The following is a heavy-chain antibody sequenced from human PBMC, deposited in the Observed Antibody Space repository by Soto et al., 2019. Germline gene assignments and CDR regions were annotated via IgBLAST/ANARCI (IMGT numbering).Heavy chain of an antibody. J-gene: IGHJ4*02. CDR1: GGSISSGGYY. V-gene: IGHV4-31*03. CDR3: ARSPLTVTPFDY. D-gene: IGHD4-17*01. CDR2: IYYSGST. Sequence: TLSLTCTASGGSISSGGYYWSWIRQHPGKGLEWIGYIYYSGSTYYNPSLKSRVTISVDTSKNQFSLKLSSVTAADTAVYYCARSPLTVTPFDYWGQGTLVTVSS.